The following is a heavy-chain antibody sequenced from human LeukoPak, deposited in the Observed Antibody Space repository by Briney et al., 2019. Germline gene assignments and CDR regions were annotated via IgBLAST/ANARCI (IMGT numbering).Heavy chain of an antibody. Sequence: VASVKVSCKASGYTFTGYYVHWVRQAPGQGLEWMGWMNPKSGGTNYAQKFEARVTMNRDTSISTAYMELSRLRFDDTAVYYCARGGPVPASIYYYYYYMDVWGKGTTVTISS. CDR3: ARGGPVPASIYYYYYYMDV. J-gene: IGHJ6*03. D-gene: IGHD2-2*01. V-gene: IGHV1-2*02. CDR2: MNPKSGGT. CDR1: GYTFTGYY.